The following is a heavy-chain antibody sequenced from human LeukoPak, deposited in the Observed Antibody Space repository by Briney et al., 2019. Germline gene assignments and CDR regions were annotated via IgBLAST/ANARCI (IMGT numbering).Heavy chain of an antibody. Sequence: SETLSLTCTVSGGSISSYYWSWIRQPPGKGLEWIGYIYYSGSTNYNPSPKSRVTISVDTSKNQFSLKLSSVTAADTAVYYCASYGSSFHRFYYYMDVWGKGTTVTVSS. CDR3: ASYGSSFHRFYYYMDV. D-gene: IGHD6-13*01. CDR1: GGSISSYY. V-gene: IGHV4-59*01. J-gene: IGHJ6*03. CDR2: IYYSGST.